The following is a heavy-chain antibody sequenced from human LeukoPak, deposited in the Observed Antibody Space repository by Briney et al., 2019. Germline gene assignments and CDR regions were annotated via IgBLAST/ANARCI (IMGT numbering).Heavy chain of an antibody. V-gene: IGHV3-48*02. CDR2: ISSSXSTI. CDR1: GFTFSSYS. Sequence: PGGSLRLSCAASGFTFSSYSMXXXXQAPXXXXXXXXXISSSXSTIYYADSXKGXSXISRDNAKNSLYLQMNSLRDEDTAVYYCARDKVKSGYPRGMDVWGQGTTVTVSS. J-gene: IGHJ6*02. D-gene: IGHD5-12*01. CDR3: ARDKVKSGYPRGMDV.